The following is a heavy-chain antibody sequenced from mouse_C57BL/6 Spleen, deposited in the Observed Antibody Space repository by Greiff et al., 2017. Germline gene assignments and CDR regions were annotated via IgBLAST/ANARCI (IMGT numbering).Heavy chain of an antibody. V-gene: IGHV1-26*01. CDR3: ARDYYDYDRGLAY. CDR1: GYTFTDYY. CDR2: INPNNGGT. D-gene: IGHD2-4*01. J-gene: IGHJ3*01. Sequence: EVQLQQSGPELVKPGASVKISCKASGYTFTDYYMNWVKQSHGKSLEWIGDINPNNGGTSYNQKFKGKATLTVDKSSSTAYMELRSLTSEDSAVYYCARDYYDYDRGLAYWGQGTLVTVSA.